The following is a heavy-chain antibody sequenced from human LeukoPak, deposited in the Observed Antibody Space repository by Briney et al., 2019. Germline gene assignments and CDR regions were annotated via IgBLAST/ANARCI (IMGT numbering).Heavy chain of an antibody. Sequence: GGSLRLSCAASGFTFSDFYMSWIRQAPGKGLEWVSYISSSGNTIYYADSVKGRFTISRDNAKNSLYLQMNSLRAEDTAVYYCAKGVGSYYDILNAFDIWGQGTMVTVSS. J-gene: IGHJ3*02. CDR3: AKGVGSYYDILNAFDI. CDR1: GFTFSDFY. CDR2: ISSSGNTI. V-gene: IGHV3-11*04. D-gene: IGHD3-9*01.